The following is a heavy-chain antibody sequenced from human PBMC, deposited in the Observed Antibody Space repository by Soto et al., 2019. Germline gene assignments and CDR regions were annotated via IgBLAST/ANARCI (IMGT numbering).Heavy chain of an antibody. V-gene: IGHV3-48*01. CDR1: GFTFSSYS. Sequence: GGSLRLSCAASGFTFSSYSMNWVRQAPGKGLEWVSYISSSSSTIYYADSVKGRFTISRDNAKNSLYLQMNSLRAEDTAVYYCARDPGYCSGGSCYSGAFDIWGQGTMVTVSS. CDR3: ARDPGYCSGGSCYSGAFDI. CDR2: ISSSSSTI. J-gene: IGHJ3*02. D-gene: IGHD2-15*01.